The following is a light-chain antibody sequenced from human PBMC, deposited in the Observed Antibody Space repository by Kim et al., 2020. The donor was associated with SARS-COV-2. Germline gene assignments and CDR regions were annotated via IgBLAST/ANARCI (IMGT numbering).Light chain of an antibody. V-gene: IGKV1-27*01. Sequence: ASVGDEVPIPCRASQGLYKYLAWYQQKPGKVPKLLIYDASTLQSGFPSRFSGRGSGTSFTLTISSLQPEDVATYYCQKYDVAPYTFGQGTKLEI. J-gene: IGKJ2*01. CDR2: DAS. CDR3: QKYDVAPYT. CDR1: QGLYKY.